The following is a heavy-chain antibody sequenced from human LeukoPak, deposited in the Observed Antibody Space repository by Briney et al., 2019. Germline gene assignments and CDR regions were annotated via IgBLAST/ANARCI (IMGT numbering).Heavy chain of an antibody. CDR1: GDSISSSSYF. CDR2: IYYTGST. V-gene: IGHV4-39*07. CDR3: ARDLYSSRTNDAFVI. D-gene: IGHD6-13*01. Sequence: SETLSLTCTVSGDSISSSSYFWGWIRQPPGKGLEWIGSIYYTGSTDYTPSLKSRVTISVDTSKNQFSLKPSSVTAADTAVYYCARDLYSSRTNDAFVIWGQGTMVTVSS. J-gene: IGHJ3*02.